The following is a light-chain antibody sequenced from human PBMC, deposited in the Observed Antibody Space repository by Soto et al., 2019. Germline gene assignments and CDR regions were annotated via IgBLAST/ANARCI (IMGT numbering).Light chain of an antibody. J-gene: IGLJ1*01. CDR1: SSNIGAGYP. V-gene: IGLV1-40*01. Sequence: QSVLTQPPSVSGAPGQRVTISCTGSSSNIGAGYPVHWYQQLPGTAPKLLVAGNRPSGVPDRFSVSKSGNTASLTISGLQAEDEADYYCSSYTSSTTLYVFGTGTKLTVL. CDR2: G. CDR3: SSYTSSTTLYV.